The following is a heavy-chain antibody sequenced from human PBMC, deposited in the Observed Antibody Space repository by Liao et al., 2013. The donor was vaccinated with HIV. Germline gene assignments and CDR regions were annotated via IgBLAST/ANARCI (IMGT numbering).Heavy chain of an antibody. CDR1: GGSFNGYY. CDR2: INHSGST. V-gene: IGHV4-34*01. Sequence: QVQLQQWGAGLLKPSETLSLTCAVYGGSFNGYYWSWIRQPPGKGLEWIGEINHSGSTNYNPSLKSRVTISLDTSKNQFSLKLKSVTAADTAVYYCAREYSNRPSHWYFDLWGRGTLVTVSS. D-gene: IGHD5-18*01. J-gene: IGHJ2*01. CDR3: AREYSNRPSHWYFDL.